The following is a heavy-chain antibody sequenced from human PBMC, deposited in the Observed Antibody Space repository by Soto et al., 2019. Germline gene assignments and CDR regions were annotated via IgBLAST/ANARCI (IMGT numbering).Heavy chain of an antibody. CDR2: MNPNSGNT. V-gene: IGHV1-8*01. CDR3: ARLYYYGSGSYSYYYYYYGMDV. CDR1: GYTFTSYD. D-gene: IGHD3-10*01. Sequence: QVQLVQSGAEVKKPGASVKVSCKASGYTFTSYDINWVRQATGQGLEWMGWMNPNSGNTGYAQKFQGRVTMTRNTSISXXYXEXXSLRSEDTAVYYCARLYYYGSGSYSYYYYYYGMDVWGQGTTVTVSS. J-gene: IGHJ6*02.